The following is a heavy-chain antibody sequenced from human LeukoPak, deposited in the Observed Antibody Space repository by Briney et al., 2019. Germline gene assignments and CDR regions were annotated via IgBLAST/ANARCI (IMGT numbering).Heavy chain of an antibody. J-gene: IGHJ4*02. V-gene: IGHV3-48*03. CDR2: ISSTGSTI. CDR3: ASRRYFDY. CDR1: RFTFSDYE. D-gene: IGHD6-25*01. Sequence: GGSLRLSCAASRFTFSDYEMNWVRQAPGKGLEWVSYISSTGSTIYYADSVKGRFIISRDNAKNSLYLQMSGLRAEDTAVYYCASRRYFDYWGQRTLVTVSS.